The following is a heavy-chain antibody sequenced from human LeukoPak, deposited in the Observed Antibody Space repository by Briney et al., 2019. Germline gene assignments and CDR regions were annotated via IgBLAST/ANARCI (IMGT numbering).Heavy chain of an antibody. J-gene: IGHJ6*03. CDR3: ARDDCGGDCYYYYYMDV. V-gene: IGHV4-4*07. Sequence: SETLSLTCTVSGGSISSYYWSWIRQPAGKGLEWIGRIYTSGSTNYNPSLKSRVTISVDTSKNQFSLKLSSVTAADTAVYYCARDDCGGDCYYYYYMDVWGKGTTVTVSS. CDR1: GGSISSYY. CDR2: IYTSGST. D-gene: IGHD2-21*01.